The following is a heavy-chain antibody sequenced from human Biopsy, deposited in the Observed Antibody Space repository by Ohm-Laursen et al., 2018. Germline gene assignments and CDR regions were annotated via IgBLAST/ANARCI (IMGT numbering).Heavy chain of an antibody. CDR1: GGFISTYY. V-gene: IGHV4-4*07. Sequence: PSDTLSLTCSVSGGFISTYYWNWIRQPAGKALEWIGRIYNTGSTNSNPVLQSRVTMSVDTSKNQYSLKMSSVTAADTAVYYGARDLPYYENSGYGAFDMWGQGTMVTVSS. CDR2: IYNTGST. D-gene: IGHD3-22*01. CDR3: ARDLPYYENSGYGAFDM. J-gene: IGHJ3*02.